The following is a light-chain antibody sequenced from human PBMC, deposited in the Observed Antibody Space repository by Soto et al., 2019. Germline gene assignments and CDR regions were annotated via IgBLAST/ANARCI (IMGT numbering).Light chain of an antibody. Sequence: VVLTQSPLSLPATLGQPASISCRSRQSIVYRDGHTYLNLFQQRQGQSPRRLNYTVSDRDSGVRDRFSGRGSGTDFTLKISKVEAEDVGVYYCMQGTPWPPYSFGHGTKLEIK. CDR3: MQGTPWPPYS. V-gene: IGKV2-30*01. CDR1: QSIVYRDGHTY. CDR2: TVS. J-gene: IGKJ2*03.